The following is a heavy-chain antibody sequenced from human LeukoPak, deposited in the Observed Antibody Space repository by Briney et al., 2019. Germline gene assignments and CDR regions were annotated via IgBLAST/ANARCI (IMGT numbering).Heavy chain of an antibody. CDR2: VDIDGSTT. Sequence: PGGSLRLSCAASGFAFSNYWMHWVRQAPGKGLVWVSRVDIDGSTTTYADSVKGRFTISRDNAKTPLYLQMNSLRAEDTAVYYCARDRTVTAGIDYWGQGTLVTVSS. D-gene: IGHD2-21*02. CDR3: ARDRTVTAGIDY. J-gene: IGHJ4*02. V-gene: IGHV3-74*01. CDR1: GFAFSNYW.